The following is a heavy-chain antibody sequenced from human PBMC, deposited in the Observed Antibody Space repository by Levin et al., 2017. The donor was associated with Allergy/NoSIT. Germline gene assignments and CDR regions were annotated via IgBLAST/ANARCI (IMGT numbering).Heavy chain of an antibody. CDR2: ITSDGTNI. CDR1: GFTFSTYG. Sequence: AGESLKISCAASGFTFSTYGMQWVRQAPGKGLEWVALITSDGTNIYYADSVKGRFTISRDNSKNTVSLQMTFLRPEDTAFYYCARGAQDYWGQGTLVSVSS. CDR3: ARGAQDY. V-gene: IGHV3-30*03. D-gene: IGHD2-15*01. J-gene: IGHJ4*02.